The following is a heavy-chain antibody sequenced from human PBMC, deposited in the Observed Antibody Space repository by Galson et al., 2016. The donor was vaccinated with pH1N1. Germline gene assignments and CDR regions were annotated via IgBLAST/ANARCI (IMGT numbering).Heavy chain of an antibody. J-gene: IGHJ4*02. CDR1: GDSVSSSSDT. V-gene: IGHV6-1*01. D-gene: IGHD3-3*01. Sequence: CAISGDSVSSSSDTWNWIRQSPRRGLEWLGRIYHRSEWYYEYAPSLQGRLRISPDTSRNQTSLQLNNETLDAAAVYYCAREVWLRRGYYIDHWGQGSLVTVSS. CDR3: AREVWLRRGYYIDH. CDR2: IYHRSEWYY.